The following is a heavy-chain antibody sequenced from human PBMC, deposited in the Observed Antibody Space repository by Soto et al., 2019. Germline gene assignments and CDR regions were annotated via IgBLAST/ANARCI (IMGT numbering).Heavy chain of an antibody. Sequence: QVQLVQSGAEVKKPGASVKVSCKASGYTFTGYYMHWVRQAPGQALEWMGWINPNSGGTNYAQKFQGRVTMTRDTSISTADMELSRLRSDDTAVYYCARSGPLLWFGQTWGGMDVWGQGTTVTVSS. D-gene: IGHD3-10*01. CDR3: ARSGPLLWFGQTWGGMDV. V-gene: IGHV1-2*02. J-gene: IGHJ6*02. CDR1: GYTFTGYY. CDR2: INPNSGGT.